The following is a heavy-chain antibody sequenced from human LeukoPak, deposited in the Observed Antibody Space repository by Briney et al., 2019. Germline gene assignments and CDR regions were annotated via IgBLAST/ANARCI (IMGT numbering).Heavy chain of an antibody. V-gene: IGHV3-7*03. Sequence: GGSLRLSCAVSGFTFSGFWMSWSRQAPGKGLEWVASINSDGSEGYYADVVKGRFTISRDNARNSLYLQINSLRAEDTAVYYCARSSYSSSSSVWGQGTMVTVSS. CDR2: INSDGSEG. D-gene: IGHD6-6*01. CDR1: GFTFSGFW. J-gene: IGHJ3*01. CDR3: ARSSYSSSSSV.